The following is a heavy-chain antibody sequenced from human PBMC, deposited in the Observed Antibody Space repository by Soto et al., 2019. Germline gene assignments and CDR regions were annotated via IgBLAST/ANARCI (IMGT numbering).Heavy chain of an antibody. CDR3: ASGIQLWLRRINNGYSG. V-gene: IGHV1-69*12. Sequence: QVQLVQSGAEVKKPESSVKVSCKAPGGTFSTYAISWVRQAPGQGLEWMGGIIPMFGTANYAQRFQDRVTLTAGESTNTVYRELSSLRSEDTAVYFCASGIQLWLRRINNGYSGWGQGTLVTVSS. CDR1: GGTFSTYA. J-gene: IGHJ4*02. CDR2: IIPMFGTA. D-gene: IGHD5-18*01.